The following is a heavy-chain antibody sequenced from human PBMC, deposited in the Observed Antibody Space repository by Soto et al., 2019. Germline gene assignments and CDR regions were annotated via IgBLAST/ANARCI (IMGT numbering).Heavy chain of an antibody. Sequence: LRLSCAASGFTLSGYAMDWVRQAPGKGLEYVSGISSNGVGTYYANSVQGRFTISRDNSKNTVYLQMGGLRPEDMAVYYCARRARPDFYYMDVWGKGTTVTVSS. D-gene: IGHD6-6*01. CDR2: ISSNGVGT. CDR1: GFTLSGYA. CDR3: ARRARPDFYYMDV. V-gene: IGHV3-64*01. J-gene: IGHJ6*03.